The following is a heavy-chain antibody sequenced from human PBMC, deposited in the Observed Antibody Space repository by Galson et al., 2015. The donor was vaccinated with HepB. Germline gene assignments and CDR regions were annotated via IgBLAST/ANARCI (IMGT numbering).Heavy chain of an antibody. CDR1: GFSLKSYW. D-gene: IGHD3-3*01. CDR2: IKQDGSEK. CDR3: GRIGVAGIDY. V-gene: IGHV3-7*01. Sequence: SLRLSCAASGFSLKSYWMTWVRQVPGKGLQWVANIKQDGSEKYYVDSLRGRFTISRDNARNSLCLQMNNLGGEDTAVYYCGRIGVAGIDYWGQGTLVTVSS. J-gene: IGHJ4*02.